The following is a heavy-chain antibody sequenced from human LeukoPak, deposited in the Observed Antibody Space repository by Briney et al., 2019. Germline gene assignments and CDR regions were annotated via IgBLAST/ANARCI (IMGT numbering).Heavy chain of an antibody. D-gene: IGHD3-22*01. V-gene: IGHV4-31*03. CDR2: IYYSGST. CDR1: GGSISSGGYY. J-gene: IGHJ4*02. CDR3: ARGSYYYDSSGYFSYHFDY. Sequence: SQTLSLTCTVSGGSISSGGYYWSWIRQHPGKGLEWIGYIYYSGSTYYNPSLKSRVTISVDTSKNQFSLKLSSVTAADTAVYYCARGSYYYDSSGYFSYHFDYWGQGTLVTVSS.